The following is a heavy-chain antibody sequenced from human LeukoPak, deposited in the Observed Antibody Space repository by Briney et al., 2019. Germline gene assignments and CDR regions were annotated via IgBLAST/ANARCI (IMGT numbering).Heavy chain of an antibody. Sequence: GGSLRLSCAASGFTFSDFYMSWIRQAPGKGLEWVSYISSTGNTRYYADSVKGRFTISRDNAKDSLYLQMNSLRADDTAVYYCARGNDYVWGSYRSCAFDLWGQMTMVTVSS. CDR3: ARGNDYVWGSYRSCAFDL. D-gene: IGHD3-16*02. V-gene: IGHV3-11*04. J-gene: IGHJ3*01. CDR2: ISSTGNTR. CDR1: GFTFSDFY.